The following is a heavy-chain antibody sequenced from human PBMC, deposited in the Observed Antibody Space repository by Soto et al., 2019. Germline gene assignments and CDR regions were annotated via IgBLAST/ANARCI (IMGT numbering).Heavy chain of an antibody. J-gene: IGHJ6*02. CDR3: ARDLWGYCGPAYNFDMDV. Sequence: SETLSLTCTVSGGSISRYYWSWIRQPPGKGLEWIGYLYNTGSTIYNPSLESRVTISVDTSKNQFSLKLNSVTAADTAVYYCARDLWGYCGPAYNFDMDVWGQGTTVTVSS. CDR1: GGSISRYY. D-gene: IGHD2-21*01. CDR2: LYNTGST. V-gene: IGHV4-59*01.